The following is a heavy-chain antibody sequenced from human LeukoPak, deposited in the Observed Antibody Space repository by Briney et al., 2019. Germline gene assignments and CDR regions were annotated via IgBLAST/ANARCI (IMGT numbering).Heavy chain of an antibody. CDR1: GFTFSSYS. CDR3: ARDPTYCGSTSFCSFDY. Sequence: GGSLRLSCAASGFTFSSYSMNWVRQAPGKGLEWVSSISSSSSYIYYADPVKGRFTISRDNAKNSLYLQMNSLRAEDTAVYYCARDPTYCGSTSFCSFDYWGQGTLVTVSS. J-gene: IGHJ4*02. D-gene: IGHD2-2*01. CDR2: ISSSSSYI. V-gene: IGHV3-21*01.